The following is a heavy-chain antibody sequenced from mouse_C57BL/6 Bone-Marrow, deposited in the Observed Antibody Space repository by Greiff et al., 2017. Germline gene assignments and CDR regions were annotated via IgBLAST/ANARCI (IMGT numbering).Heavy chain of an antibody. CDR1: GFNIKDDY. Sequence: LVESEAELVRPGASVKLSCTASGFNIKDDYMHWVKQRPEQGLEWIGWIDPENGDTEYASKFQGKATITADTSSNTAYLQLSSLTSEDTAVYYCTGLLLFAYWGQGTLVTVSA. CDR3: TGLLLFAY. J-gene: IGHJ3*01. D-gene: IGHD2-3*01. CDR2: IDPENGDT. V-gene: IGHV14-4*01.